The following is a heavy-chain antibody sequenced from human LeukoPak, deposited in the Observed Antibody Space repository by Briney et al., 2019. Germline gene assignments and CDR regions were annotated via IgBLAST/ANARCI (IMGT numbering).Heavy chain of an antibody. J-gene: IGHJ4*02. Sequence: SGPTLVKPTQTRTLTCTFSGFSLSTRGVGVGWIRQPPGKALEWLALIYWDDDKRYSPSLRSRLTVTKDTTKNQLVLTMTDMDAVTAATYYCAHRRHDHSTYYYGFVYWGQGTLVTVSS. CDR1: GFSLSTRGVG. CDR2: IYWDDDK. V-gene: IGHV2-5*02. CDR3: AHRRHDHSTYYYGFVY. D-gene: IGHD3-22*01.